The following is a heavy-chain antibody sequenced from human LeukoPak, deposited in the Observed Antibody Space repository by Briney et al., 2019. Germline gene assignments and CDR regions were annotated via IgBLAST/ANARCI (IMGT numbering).Heavy chain of an antibody. CDR1: RFTFTSYW. V-gene: IGHV3-7*01. CDR2: VTQDGSEK. J-gene: IGHJ4*02. Sequence: GGSLRLSCAASRFTFTSYWMTWVRQAPGKWLEWEANVTQDGSEKYYVDSMKGRFTISRDNAKNTVFLQMNSLSAEDTAVYSCASVFDSWGQGFLVTVSS. CDR3: ASVFDS.